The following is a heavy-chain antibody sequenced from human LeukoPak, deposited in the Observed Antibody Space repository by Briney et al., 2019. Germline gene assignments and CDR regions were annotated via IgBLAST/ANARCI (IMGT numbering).Heavy chain of an antibody. CDR1: GYTFTSYD. CDR3: ARVGSSSWYYQSYYFDY. Sequence: AASVKVSCKASGYTFTSYDINWVRQATGQGVEWMGWMNPNSGNTGYAQKFQGRVTMTRNTSISTAYMELSSLRSEDTAVYYCARVGSSSWYYQSYYFDYWGQGTLVTVSS. J-gene: IGHJ4*02. V-gene: IGHV1-8*01. CDR2: MNPNSGNT. D-gene: IGHD6-13*01.